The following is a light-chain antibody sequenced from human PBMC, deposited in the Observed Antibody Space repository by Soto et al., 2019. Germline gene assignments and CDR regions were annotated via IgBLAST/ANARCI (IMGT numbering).Light chain of an antibody. CDR2: KAS. J-gene: IGKJ1*01. CDR1: QSISRW. CDR3: QQYNSYWT. V-gene: IGKV1-5*03. Sequence: DIHMTRSPSTLSGSVGDIFTITCRASQSISRWLAWYKQKPGKAPKLLIYKASSLESGVPSRLSGSASGTEFTLTISSMKPDDFAAYYCQQYNSYWTFGHGTQVDIK.